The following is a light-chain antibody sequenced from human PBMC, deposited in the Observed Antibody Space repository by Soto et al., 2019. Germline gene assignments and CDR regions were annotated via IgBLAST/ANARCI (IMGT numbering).Light chain of an antibody. J-gene: IGKJ1*01. Sequence: EIVMTQSPVTLSVSPGDRATLSCRASQRVSSNVAWYQQKPGQAPRLLIYGASTRATGIPARFSGSGSETEFTLTNSSLQAEDSAVYFCQQYNNWPTWTFGQGTKVDIK. CDR2: GAS. CDR1: QRVSSN. CDR3: QQYNNWPTWT. V-gene: IGKV3-15*01.